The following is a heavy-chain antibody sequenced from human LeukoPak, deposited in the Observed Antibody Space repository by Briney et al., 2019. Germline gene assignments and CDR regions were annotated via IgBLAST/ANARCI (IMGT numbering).Heavy chain of an antibody. J-gene: IGHJ5*02. CDR3: VRGRGSYGWFDP. CDR2: ISGDGTAR. CDR1: GFTSSSYW. Sequence: GGSLRLPCAASGFTSSSYWMHWVRQVPGKGLVWVSRISGDGTARNYADSVKGRFTISRDDAKNTVDLQMNSLRGEDTAVYYCVRGRGSYGWFDPWGQGTLVTVSS. D-gene: IGHD3-10*01. V-gene: IGHV3-74*01.